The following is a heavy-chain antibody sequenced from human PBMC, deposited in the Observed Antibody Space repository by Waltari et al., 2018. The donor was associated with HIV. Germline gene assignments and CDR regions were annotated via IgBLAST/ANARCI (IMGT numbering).Heavy chain of an antibody. CDR2: INPKSGGT. J-gene: IGHJ4*02. Sequence: QVQLVQSGAEVKKPGASVKVSCTASRFTFTAYYVHWVRQAPGQGLEWMGWINPKSGGTHFAQKFQGRINMTRDTSIKTAYLELSRLQSDDTAVYYCARDWWQLPSGGYFFDYWGQGTLVTVSS. CDR3: ARDWWQLPSGGYFFDY. D-gene: IGHD2-15*01. CDR1: RFTFTAYY. V-gene: IGHV1-2*02.